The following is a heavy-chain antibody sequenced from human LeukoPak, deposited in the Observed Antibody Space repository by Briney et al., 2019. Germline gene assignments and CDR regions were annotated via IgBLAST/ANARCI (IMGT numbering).Heavy chain of an antibody. D-gene: IGHD2-2*01. Sequence: GGSLRLSCAASGFTFSSYSMNWARQAPGKGLEWVSSISSSSSYIYYADSVKGRFTISRDNAKNSLYLQMNSLRAEDTAVYYCARVRYCSSTSCYGDAFDIWGQGTMVTVSS. J-gene: IGHJ3*02. CDR1: GFTFSSYS. CDR2: ISSSSSYI. CDR3: ARVRYCSSTSCYGDAFDI. V-gene: IGHV3-21*01.